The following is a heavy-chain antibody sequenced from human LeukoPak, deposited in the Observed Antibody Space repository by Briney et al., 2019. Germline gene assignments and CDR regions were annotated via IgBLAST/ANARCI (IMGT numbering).Heavy chain of an antibody. Sequence: SETLSLTCTVSGGSISSYYWSWIRQPPGKGLEWIGYIYYTGSTNHNPSLKSRVTISVDTSKNQFSLKLSSVTAADTAVYYCARVVYSGYDFRGAMDVWGKGTTVTVSS. CDR1: GGSISSYY. J-gene: IGHJ6*03. CDR3: ARVVYSGYDFRGAMDV. D-gene: IGHD5-12*01. V-gene: IGHV4-59*01. CDR2: IYYTGST.